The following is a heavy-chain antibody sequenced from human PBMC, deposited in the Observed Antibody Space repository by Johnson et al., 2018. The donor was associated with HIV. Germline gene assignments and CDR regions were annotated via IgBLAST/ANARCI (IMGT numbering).Heavy chain of an antibody. CDR1: GFKYDDYG. CDR2: INWNGGRI. J-gene: IGHJ3*01. V-gene: IGHV3-20*04. Sequence: VQLVESGGGLVQPGGSLRLSCAASGFKYDDYGMSWVRQAPGKGLEWVSGINWNGGRIGYADYVKGRFTISRDNARNTLYLQMNSLRAEDTAVYYCVRELGAFDLWGQGTVVTVSS. CDR3: VRELGAFDL.